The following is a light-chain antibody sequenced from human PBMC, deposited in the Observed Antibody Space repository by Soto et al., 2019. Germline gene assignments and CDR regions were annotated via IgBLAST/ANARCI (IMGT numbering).Light chain of an antibody. CDR3: LLSFSGVRPWV. CDR2: DTD. Sequence: QAVVTQEPSLTVSPGGTVTLTCDSSAGAVTSRHYPSWFQQKPGLAPRALIYDTDKKYSWTPARFSGSLLGGQAALTLSGAQPEDEGEYYCLLSFSGVRPWVFGGGTKVTVL. J-gene: IGLJ3*02. V-gene: IGLV7-46*01. CDR1: AGAVTSRHY.